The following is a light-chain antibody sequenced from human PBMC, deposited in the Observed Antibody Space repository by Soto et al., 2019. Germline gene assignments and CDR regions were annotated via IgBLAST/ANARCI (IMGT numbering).Light chain of an antibody. V-gene: IGLV2-14*01. CDR2: EVT. Sequence: QSALTQPASVSGSPGQSITISCNGTSSDVGGYNFVSWYQQQPGKAPKLMVYEVTNRPSGVSYRFSGSKSGNTASLTISGLQAEDEADYFCSSYTGSDTLIFGGGTKLTVL. CDR3: SSYTGSDTLI. CDR1: SSDVGGYNF. J-gene: IGLJ2*01.